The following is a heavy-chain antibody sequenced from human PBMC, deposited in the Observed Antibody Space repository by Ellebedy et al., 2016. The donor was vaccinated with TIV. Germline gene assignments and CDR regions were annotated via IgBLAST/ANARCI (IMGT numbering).Heavy chain of an antibody. CDR2: IYTSGST. CDR3: ARDQRILDAFDI. J-gene: IGHJ3*02. D-gene: IGHD2-15*01. CDR1: GGSISSYY. V-gene: IGHV4-4*07. Sequence: GSLRLSXTVSGGSISSYYWSWIRQPAGKGLEWIGRIYTSGSTNYNPSLKSRVTMSVDTSKNQFSLKLSSVTAADTAVYYCARDQRILDAFDIWGQGTMVTVSS.